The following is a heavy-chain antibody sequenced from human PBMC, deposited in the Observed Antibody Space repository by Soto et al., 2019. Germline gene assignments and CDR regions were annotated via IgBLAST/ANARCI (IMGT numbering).Heavy chain of an antibody. J-gene: IGHJ4*02. V-gene: IGHV4-31*03. CDR2: IYYSGST. Sequence: PSETLSLTCTVSGGPISSGGYYWSWIRQHPGKGLEWIGYIYYSGSTYYNPSLKSRVTISVDTSKNQFSLKLSSVTAADTAVYYCAREIPPKITYYHGSGSYSGYFDFWGQGTLVTVFS. CDR3: AREIPPKITYYHGSGSYSGYFDF. D-gene: IGHD3-10*01. CDR1: GGPISSGGYY.